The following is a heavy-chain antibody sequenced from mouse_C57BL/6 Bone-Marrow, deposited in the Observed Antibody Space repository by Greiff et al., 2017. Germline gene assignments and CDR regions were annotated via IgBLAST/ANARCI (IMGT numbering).Heavy chain of an antibody. V-gene: IGHV5-9-1*02. Sequence: EVQGVESGEGLVKPGGSLKLSCAASGFTFSSYAMSWVRQTAEKRLEWVAYISSGGDYIYYADTVKGRFTISRDNARNTLYLQMSSLKSEDTAMYYCTRGLPLNYAMDYWGQGTSVTVSS. D-gene: IGHD3-1*01. CDR2: ISSGGDYI. CDR1: GFTFSSYA. J-gene: IGHJ4*01. CDR3: TRGLPLNYAMDY.